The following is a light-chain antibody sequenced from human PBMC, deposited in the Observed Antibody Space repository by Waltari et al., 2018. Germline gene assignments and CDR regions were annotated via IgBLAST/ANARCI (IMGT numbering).Light chain of an antibody. CDR3: AAWDDSLNGWV. J-gene: IGLJ3*02. V-gene: IGLV1-44*01. CDR2: GND. Sequence: QSVLTQPPSASGTPGLRVTISCSESSSNIGSNTVNGYKHLPGRAPKLLIYGNDQRPSGVPDRISGSKSGSSASLAINGLQSEDEADYYCAAWDDSLNGWVFGGGTKLTVL. CDR1: SSNIGSNT.